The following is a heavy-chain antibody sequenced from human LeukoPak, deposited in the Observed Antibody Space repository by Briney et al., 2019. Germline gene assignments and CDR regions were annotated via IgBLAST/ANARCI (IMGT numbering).Heavy chain of an antibody. Sequence: GGFLRLSCAASGFTFSSYGLSWVRQAPGKGLAWVSAISGGAPSTYYADSVKGRFTMSRDNSKHTLYLRMNSLRAEDTGVYYCAKLYGSGTHYPIDYWGQGILVTVSS. CDR1: GFTFSSYG. CDR2: ISGGAPST. D-gene: IGHD3-10*01. J-gene: IGHJ4*02. V-gene: IGHV3-23*01. CDR3: AKLYGSGTHYPIDY.